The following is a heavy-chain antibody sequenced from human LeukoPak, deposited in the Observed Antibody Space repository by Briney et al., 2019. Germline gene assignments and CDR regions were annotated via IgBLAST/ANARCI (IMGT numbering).Heavy chain of an antibody. J-gene: IGHJ4*02. D-gene: IGHD6-19*01. Sequence: GGSLRLSCAASGFTFDDYAMHWVRQAPGKGLEWVSGISWNSGSIGYADSVKGRFTISRDNAKNSLYLQMNRLRAEDTALYYCAKDKGIAVAGTPLDYWGQGTLVTVSS. CDR1: GFTFDDYA. V-gene: IGHV3-9*01. CDR3: AKDKGIAVAGTPLDY. CDR2: ISWNSGSI.